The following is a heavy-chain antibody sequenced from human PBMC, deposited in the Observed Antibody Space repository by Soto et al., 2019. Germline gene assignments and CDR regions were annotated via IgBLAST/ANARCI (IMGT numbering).Heavy chain of an antibody. D-gene: IGHD2-8*01. Sequence: PSETLSLTSTVSGDSISNKNYHWCWTRQPPGKGLEGIGTVYSNGHTSHNPSLKSRLAMAFATSKNQFSLSLISVTAADTAVYFCASLTNGRTGDSWGQGTLVTVSS. CDR2: VYSNGHT. CDR3: ASLTNGRTGDS. V-gene: IGHV4-39*01. J-gene: IGHJ4*02. CDR1: GDSISNKNYH.